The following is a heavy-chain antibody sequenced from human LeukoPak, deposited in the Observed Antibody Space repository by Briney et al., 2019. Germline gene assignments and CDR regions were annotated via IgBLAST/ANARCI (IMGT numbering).Heavy chain of an antibody. J-gene: IGHJ4*02. D-gene: IGHD6-19*01. CDR3: AKDQAVVRGGSGWNRGIFDY. CDR1: GFTFSSYW. Sequence: PGGSLRLSCAASGFTFSSYWMHWVRQPPGKGLEWVSAIRGSGGGTYYAESVKGRFTISRDNSKNTLYLQMNSLRDEDTAVYYCAKDQAVVRGGSGWNRGIFDYWGQGTLVTVSP. CDR2: IRGSGGGT. V-gene: IGHV3-23*01.